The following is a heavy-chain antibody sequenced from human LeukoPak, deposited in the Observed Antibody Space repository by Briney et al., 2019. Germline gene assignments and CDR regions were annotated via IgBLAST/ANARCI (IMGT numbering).Heavy chain of an antibody. CDR3: VNNYGSGSRYFDY. J-gene: IGHJ4*02. D-gene: IGHD3-10*01. Sequence: GGSLRLSCSASGFTFSDYVMYWVRQAPGKGLEYVSAISSNGGTTYYADSVKGRFTSSRDNSKNTLYLQMRSLRAEDTAVYYCVNNYGSGSRYFDYWGQGTLVTVSS. CDR1: GFTFSDYV. V-gene: IGHV3-64D*09. CDR2: ISSNGGTT.